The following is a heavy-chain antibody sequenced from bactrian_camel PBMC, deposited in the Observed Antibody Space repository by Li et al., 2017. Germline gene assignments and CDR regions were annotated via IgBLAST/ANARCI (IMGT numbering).Heavy chain of an antibody. J-gene: IGHJ6*01. CDR2: IYTGGST. Sequence: HVQLVESGGGLVQPGGSLRLSCAASGFTFSTYYMGWVRQAPGKGLEWVSSIYTGGSTYYADSVKSRFTISKDNAKNTLYLQMNSLKPEDTAMYYCAADGPWCGNYADIGYWGQGTQVTVS. D-gene: IGHD4*01. CDR1: GFTFSTYY. V-gene: IGHV3-2*01. CDR3: AADGPWCGNYADIGY.